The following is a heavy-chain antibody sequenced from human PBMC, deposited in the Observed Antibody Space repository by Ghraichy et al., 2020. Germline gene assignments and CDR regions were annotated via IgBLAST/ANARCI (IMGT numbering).Heavy chain of an antibody. CDR1: GYSFTSYW. D-gene: IGHD2-2*01. V-gene: IGHV5-51*01. Sequence: GESLNISCKGSGYSFTSYWIGWVRQMPGKGLEWMGIIYPGDSDTRYSPSFQGQVTISADKSISTAYLQWSSLKASDTAMYYCARQIPIVPATAYDAFDIWGQGTMVTVSS. CDR2: IYPGDSDT. CDR3: ARQIPIVPATAYDAFDI. J-gene: IGHJ3*02.